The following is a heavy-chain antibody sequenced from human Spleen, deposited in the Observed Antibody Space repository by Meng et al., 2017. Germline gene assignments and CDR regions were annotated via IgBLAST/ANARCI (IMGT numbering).Heavy chain of an antibody. J-gene: IGHJ4*02. D-gene: IGHD5-18*01. V-gene: IGHV3-66*02. Sequence: GGSLRLSCAASGFSVRSSYMRWVRQAPGKGLEWVSVLYRGGSTYHADSVKGRFTISRDNSKNTLYLQMNSLRAEDTAVYYCARPGGYSYGLEYYFDYWGQGTLVTVSS. CDR2: LYRGGST. CDR3: ARPGGYSYGLEYYFDY. CDR1: GFSVRSSY.